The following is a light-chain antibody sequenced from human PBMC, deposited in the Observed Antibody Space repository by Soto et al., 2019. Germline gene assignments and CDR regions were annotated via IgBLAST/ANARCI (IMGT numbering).Light chain of an antibody. CDR3: SSHGGNSPYV. J-gene: IGLJ1*01. V-gene: IGLV2-8*01. CDR2: EVN. CDR1: TGDIGNYNF. Sequence: QSALTQPPSASGSPGQSVAISCNGTTGDIGNYNFVSWYQQHPGKAPKLLIFEVNKRSSGVPDRFSGSKSGNTASLTVSGLHAEDEADYYCSSHGGNSPYVFGTGTKLTVL.